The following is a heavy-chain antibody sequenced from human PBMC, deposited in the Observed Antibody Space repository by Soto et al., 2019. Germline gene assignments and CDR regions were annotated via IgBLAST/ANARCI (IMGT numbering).Heavy chain of an antibody. CDR3: ARESTGRFGELDY. Sequence: EVQLVESGGGLIQPGGSLRLSCAASGFTVSSNYMNWVRQAPGKGLEWVSVIYSGGSTYYADSVKGRFTISRDNSKNTLYLQMDNLRAEDPAIYYCARESTGRFGELDYWGQGPLVTVSS. CDR1: GFTVSSNY. J-gene: IGHJ4*02. D-gene: IGHD3-10*01. CDR2: IYSGGST. V-gene: IGHV3-53*01.